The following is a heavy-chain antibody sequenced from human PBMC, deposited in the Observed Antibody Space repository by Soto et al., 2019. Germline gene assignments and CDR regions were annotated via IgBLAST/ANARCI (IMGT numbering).Heavy chain of an antibody. D-gene: IGHD6-19*01. V-gene: IGHV1-69*13. J-gene: IGHJ4*02. CDR1: GVTFSSYA. CDR3: ARVSSGWYYFDY. Sequence: GASVKVSCKASGVTFSSYAISWVRQAPGQGLEWMGGIIPIFGTANYAQKFQGRVTITADESTSTAYMELSSLRSEDTAVYYCARVSSGWYYFDYWGQGTLVTVSS. CDR2: IIPIFGTA.